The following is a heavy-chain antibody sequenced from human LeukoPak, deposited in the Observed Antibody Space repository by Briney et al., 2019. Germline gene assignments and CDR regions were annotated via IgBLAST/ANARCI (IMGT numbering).Heavy chain of an antibody. CDR1: DFTFDFYW. CDR2: ISYDGSNK. D-gene: IGHD2-15*01. Sequence: GGSLRLSCVASDFTFDFYWMTWVRQAPGKGLEWVAVISYDGSNKYYADSVKGRFTISRDNSKNTLYLQMNSLRAEDTAVYYCARSPMVAAHFDYWGQGTLVTVSS. J-gene: IGHJ4*02. CDR3: ARSPMVAAHFDY. V-gene: IGHV3-30*03.